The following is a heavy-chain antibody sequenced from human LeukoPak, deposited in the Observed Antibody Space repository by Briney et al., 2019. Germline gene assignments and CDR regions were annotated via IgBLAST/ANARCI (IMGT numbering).Heavy chain of an antibody. V-gene: IGHV3-23*01. CDR1: GFTFRNYA. Sequence: GGSLRLSCAASGFTFRNYAMTWVRQAPGKGLQWVSSISGGGVNTYYADSVKGRFTISRDNSKNTLYLQMNSLRAEDTALYYCAKDAKRNYGFWDRFDYWGQGTLVTVSS. J-gene: IGHJ4*02. CDR2: ISGGGVNT. CDR3: AKDAKRNYGFWDRFDY. D-gene: IGHD3-3*01.